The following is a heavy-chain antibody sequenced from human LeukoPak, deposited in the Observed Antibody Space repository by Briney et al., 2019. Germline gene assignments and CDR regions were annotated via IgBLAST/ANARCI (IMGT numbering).Heavy chain of an antibody. Sequence: GGSLRLSCAASGFSLSSYWMSWVRQAPGKGLEWVANIKRDGSEENYVDSVKGRFTISRDNSKSTLYLQMNSLRAEDTAVYYCPCSTGGAFDIWGQGTMVTVSS. V-gene: IGHV3-7*01. CDR2: IKRDGSEE. CDR1: GFSLSSYW. CDR3: PCSTGGAFDI. J-gene: IGHJ3*02. D-gene: IGHD2-15*01.